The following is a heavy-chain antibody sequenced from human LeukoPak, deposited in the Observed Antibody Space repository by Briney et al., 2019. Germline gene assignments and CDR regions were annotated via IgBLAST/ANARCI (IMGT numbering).Heavy chain of an antibody. CDR1: GYTFTGYY. V-gene: IGHV1-2*02. CDR3: ARDWVDFWSGPYYFDY. J-gene: IGHJ4*02. Sequence: ASVKVSCKASGYTFTGYYMHWVRQAPGQGLEWMGWINPNSGGTNYAQKFQGRGTMTRDTSISTAYMELSRLRSDDTAVYYCARDWVDFWSGPYYFDYWGQGTLVTVSS. CDR2: INPNSGGT. D-gene: IGHD3-3*01.